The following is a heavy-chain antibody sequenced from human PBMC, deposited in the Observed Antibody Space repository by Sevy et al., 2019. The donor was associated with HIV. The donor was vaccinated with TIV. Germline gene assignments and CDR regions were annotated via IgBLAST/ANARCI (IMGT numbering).Heavy chain of an antibody. D-gene: IGHD5-12*01. CDR3: ARGDSGTGGFDY. J-gene: IGHJ4*02. CDR1: GFTVSSNY. CDR2: IYSGGST. V-gene: IGHV3-53*01. Sequence: GGSLRLSSAASGFTVSSNYMIWVRQAPGKGLEWVSVIYSGGSTYYADSVKGRFTITRDNSKNTLYLQMNSLRAEDTAVYYCARGDSGTGGFDYWGQGTLVTVSS.